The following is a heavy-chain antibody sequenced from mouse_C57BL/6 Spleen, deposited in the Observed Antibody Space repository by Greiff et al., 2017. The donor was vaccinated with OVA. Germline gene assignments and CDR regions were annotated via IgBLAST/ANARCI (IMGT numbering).Heavy chain of an antibody. CDR2: IDPNSGGT. CDR1: GYTFTSYW. Sequence: VQLQQPGAELVKPGASVKLSCKASGYTFTSYWMHWVKQRPGRGLERIGRIDPNSGGTKYNEKFKSKATLTVDKPSSTAYMQLSSLTSEDSAVYYCARSYYGSSPWFAYWGQGTLVTVSA. D-gene: IGHD1-1*01. CDR3: ARSYYGSSPWFAY. J-gene: IGHJ3*01. V-gene: IGHV1-72*01.